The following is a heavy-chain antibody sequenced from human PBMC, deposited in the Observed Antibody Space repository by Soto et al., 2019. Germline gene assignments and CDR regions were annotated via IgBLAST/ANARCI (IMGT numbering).Heavy chain of an antibody. D-gene: IGHD3-10*01. Sequence: VASVKVSCKAPRYIFTAYFMHWVRQAPGQGLEWMGWINPNNGATHYGLSFQGRVTMTRDTSISTAYMELSSLRSDDTAVYYCASFDPGSLFDPWGQGTPVTVSS. CDR3: ASFDPGSLFDP. V-gene: IGHV1-2*02. CDR1: RYIFTAYF. J-gene: IGHJ5*02. CDR2: INPNNGAT.